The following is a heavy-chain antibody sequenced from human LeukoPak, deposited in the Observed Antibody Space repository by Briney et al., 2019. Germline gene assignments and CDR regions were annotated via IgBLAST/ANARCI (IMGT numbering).Heavy chain of an antibody. Sequence: GGSLRLSCAASGFTFSNAWMNWVRQAPGKGLEWVSYISSTSTTIYYANSVKGRFTISRDSAKNSLYLQMNSLRDEDTAVYYCARAMYGSGSNWFNPWGQGTLVTASS. CDR1: GFTFSNAW. V-gene: IGHV3-48*02. D-gene: IGHD3-10*01. CDR3: ARAMYGSGSNWFNP. J-gene: IGHJ5*02. CDR2: ISSTSTTI.